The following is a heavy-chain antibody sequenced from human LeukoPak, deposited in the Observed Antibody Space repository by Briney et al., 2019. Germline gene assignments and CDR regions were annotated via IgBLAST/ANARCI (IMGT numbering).Heavy chain of an antibody. D-gene: IGHD3-22*01. CDR1: GFTFGVYT. CDR2: IRSKAYGGTT. CDR3: TRDAYYYDSSGYSD. V-gene: IGHV3-49*04. Sequence: GGSLRLSSTASGFTFGVYTMSWVRQAPGKGLGWVGFIRSKAYGGTTEYAASVKGRFTISRDDSHSIDYLKMNRLQTEDTAVYYCTRDAYYYDSSGYSDWGQGTLVTASS. J-gene: IGHJ4*02.